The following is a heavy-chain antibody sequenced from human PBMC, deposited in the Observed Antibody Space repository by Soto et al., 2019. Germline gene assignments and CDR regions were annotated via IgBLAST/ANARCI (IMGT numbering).Heavy chain of an antibody. D-gene: IGHD1-26*01. V-gene: IGHV4-34*01. CDR1: GGSFSGYY. Sequence: SETLSLTCAVYGGSFSGYYWTWIRQPPGTGLEWIGEINHSGSTNYNPSLKSRVTISVDTSKNQFSLKLTSVTAADTAVYYCARDLLRQQDYWGQGTLVTVSS. J-gene: IGHJ4*02. CDR3: ARDLLRQQDY. CDR2: INHSGST.